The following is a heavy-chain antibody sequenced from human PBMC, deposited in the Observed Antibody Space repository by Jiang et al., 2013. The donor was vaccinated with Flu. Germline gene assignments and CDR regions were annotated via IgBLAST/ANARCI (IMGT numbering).Heavy chain of an antibody. CDR2: ISVDGDKA. CDR1: GFIFSKYA. J-gene: IGHJ6*02. CDR3: ASPSCSGGFCYNSYFGMDV. D-gene: IGHD2-15*01. V-gene: IGHV3-30-3*01. Sequence: QLVESGGGVVQPGRSLRLSCAASGFIFSKYAMHWVRQAPGKGLEWVAVISVDGDKAYYADSVRGRFTISRDNSKDTLYLQMSNLRTDDTAVYFCASPSCSGGFCYNSYFGMDVWGQGTAVTVSS.